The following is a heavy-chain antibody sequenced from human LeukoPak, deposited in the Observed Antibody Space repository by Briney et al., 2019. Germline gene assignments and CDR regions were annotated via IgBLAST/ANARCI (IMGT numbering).Heavy chain of an antibody. CDR1: GGSISSYY. V-gene: IGHV4-59*08. J-gene: IGHJ4*02. D-gene: IGHD4-23*01. Sequence: PSETLSLTCTVSGGSISSYYWSWIRQPPGKGLEWIGYIYYSGSTNYNPSLKSRVTISVDTSKNQFSLKLSSVTAADTAVYYCARLDYGGNSAFDYWGQGTLVTVSS. CDR3: ARLDYGGNSAFDY. CDR2: IYYSGST.